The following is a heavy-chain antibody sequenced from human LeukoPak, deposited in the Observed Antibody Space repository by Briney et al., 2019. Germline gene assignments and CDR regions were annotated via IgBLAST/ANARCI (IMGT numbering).Heavy chain of an antibody. CDR1: GFTFSSYA. V-gene: IGHV3-23*01. CDR3: AKDAAAAGYFDY. J-gene: IGHJ4*02. D-gene: IGHD6-13*01. CDR2: ISGSGGST. Sequence: GGSLRLSCAASGFTFSSYAMSWVRQAPGKGLEWVSGISGSGGSTCYADSVKGRFTISRANSKNTLYLQMNSLRAEDTAVYYCAKDAAAAGYFDYWGQGTLVTVSS.